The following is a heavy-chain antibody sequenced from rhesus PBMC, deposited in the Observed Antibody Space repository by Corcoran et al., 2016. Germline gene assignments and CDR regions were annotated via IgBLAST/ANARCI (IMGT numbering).Heavy chain of an antibody. CDR1: GGPISDSYR. CDR3: ARERNYYGSGYVI. J-gene: IGHJ4*01. Sequence: QVQLQESGPGVVKTSETLSLTCAVSGGPISDSYRWSWIRQPPGQGLEVIGYIYWSSTGTNYNPSRKRRVTSSKDTSKIQFSLKLSSVTAADTSVYYCARERNYYGSGYVIWGQGVLVTVSS. D-gene: IGHD3-28*01. V-gene: IGHV4S10*01. CDR2: IYWSSTGT.